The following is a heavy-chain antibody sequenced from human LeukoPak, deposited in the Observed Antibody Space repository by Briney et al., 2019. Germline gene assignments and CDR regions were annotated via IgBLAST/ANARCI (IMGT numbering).Heavy chain of an antibody. Sequence: ASVKVSCKASGYTFTGYYMHWVRQAPGQGLEWMGWINPNSGGTNYAQKFQGRVTMTRDTSISTAHMELSRLRSDDTAVYYCARGLRYFDWFLDYWGQGTLVTVSS. D-gene: IGHD3-9*01. CDR2: INPNSGGT. J-gene: IGHJ4*02. CDR1: GYTFTGYY. V-gene: IGHV1-2*02. CDR3: ARGLRYFDWFLDY.